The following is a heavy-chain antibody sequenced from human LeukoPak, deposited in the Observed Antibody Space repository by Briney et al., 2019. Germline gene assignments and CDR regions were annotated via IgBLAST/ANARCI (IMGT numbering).Heavy chain of an antibody. J-gene: IGHJ3*02. V-gene: IGHV3-66*01. D-gene: IGHD6-19*01. Sequence: GGSLRLSCAASGFTVSINYMSWVRQAPGKGLEWVSVIYSGGSTYYADSVKGRFTISRDNSKNTLYLQMNSLRAEDTAVYYCAKGIAVAQRHAFDIWGQGTMVTVSS. CDR3: AKGIAVAQRHAFDI. CDR1: GFTVSINY. CDR2: IYSGGST.